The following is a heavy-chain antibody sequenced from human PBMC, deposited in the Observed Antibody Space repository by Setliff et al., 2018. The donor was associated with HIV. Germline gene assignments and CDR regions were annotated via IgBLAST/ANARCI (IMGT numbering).Heavy chain of an antibody. CDR3: ARDPSPYYSDDSGYPDDAFDI. Sequence: SVKVSCKASGYTFTSYSMHWVRQAPGQRLEWMGGIIPIFGTAKYAQKFQGRVTITTDESTSTAYMELSSLGSEDTAVYYCARDPSPYYSDDSGYPDDAFDIWGQGTMVTVSS. CDR1: GYTFTSYS. D-gene: IGHD3-22*01. CDR2: IIPIFGTA. V-gene: IGHV1-69*05. J-gene: IGHJ3*02.